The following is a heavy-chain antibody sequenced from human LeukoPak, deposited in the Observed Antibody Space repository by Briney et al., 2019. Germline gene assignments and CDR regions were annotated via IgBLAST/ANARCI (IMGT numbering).Heavy chain of an antibody. CDR3: ARDLVSAHWYFDL. CDR1: GFTFSDYY. CDR2: ITSSGSTI. Sequence: PGGSLRLSCAASGFTFSDYYMSWIRQAPGKGLEWVSYITSSGSTIYYADSVKGRFTISRDNAKNSLYLQMNSLSAEDTAVYYCARDLVSAHWYFDLWGRGTLVTVSS. J-gene: IGHJ2*01. D-gene: IGHD3-9*01. V-gene: IGHV3-11*04.